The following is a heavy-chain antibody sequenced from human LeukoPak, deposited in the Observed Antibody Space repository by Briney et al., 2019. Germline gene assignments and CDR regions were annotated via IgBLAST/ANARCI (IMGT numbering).Heavy chain of an antibody. CDR1: GFSINSHY. Sequence: SETLSLTCSVSGFSINSHYWSWVRQSPGKGLEWIGYVFNGGSTNYNPSLKSRVTMLPDTSRDQFPLRLSSVTAADTAIYYCASRPADSTWYGVFDYWSQGTLVTVSS. CDR3: ASRPADSTWYGVFDY. CDR2: VFNGGST. J-gene: IGHJ4*02. V-gene: IGHV4-59*11. D-gene: IGHD6-13*01.